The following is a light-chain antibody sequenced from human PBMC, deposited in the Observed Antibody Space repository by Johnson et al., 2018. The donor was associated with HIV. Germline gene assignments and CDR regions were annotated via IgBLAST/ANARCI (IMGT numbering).Light chain of an antibody. CDR3: GTWDSSLGAYV. CDR2: DNN. CDR1: SSNIGNNY. Sequence: QPVLTQPPSVSAAPGQKVTISCSGSSSNIGNNYVSWYQQLPGTAPKLLIYDNNKRPSGIPDRFSGSKSGTSATLGITGLQTGDEADYYCGTWDSSLGAYVFGTGTKVTCL. V-gene: IGLV1-51*01. J-gene: IGLJ1*01.